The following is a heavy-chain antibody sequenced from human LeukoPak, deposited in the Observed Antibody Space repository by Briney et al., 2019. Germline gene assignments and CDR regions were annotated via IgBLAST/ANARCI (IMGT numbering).Heavy chain of an antibody. V-gene: IGHV1-2*02. D-gene: IGHD2-15*01. CDR3: ARHGPVAAEADY. CDR2: TNPNSGGT. J-gene: IGHJ4*02. Sequence: ASVKVSCKASGYTFTGYYMHWVRQAPGQGLEWMGWTNPNSGGTNYAQKFQGRVTMTRDTSISTAYMELSRLRSDDTAVYYCARHGPVAAEADYWGQGTLVTVSS. CDR1: GYTFTGYY.